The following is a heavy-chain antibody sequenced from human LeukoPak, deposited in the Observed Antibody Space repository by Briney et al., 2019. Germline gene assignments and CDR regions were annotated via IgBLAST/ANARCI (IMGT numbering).Heavy chain of an antibody. Sequence: PSETLSLTCTVSGGSISSYYWSWIRQPPGKGLEWIGYIYYSGSTNYNPSLKSRVTISVDTSKNQFSLKLSSVPAADTAVYYCARGDSSSWITRGNWFDPWGQGTLVTVSS. J-gene: IGHJ5*02. V-gene: IGHV4-59*01. D-gene: IGHD6-6*01. CDR2: IYYSGST. CDR1: GGSISSYY. CDR3: ARGDSSSWITRGNWFDP.